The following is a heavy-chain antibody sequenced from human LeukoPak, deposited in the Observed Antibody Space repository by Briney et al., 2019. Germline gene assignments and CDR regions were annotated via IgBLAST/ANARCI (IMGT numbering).Heavy chain of an antibody. CDR1: GFTFSSYG. CDR3: ARGPYCTSPNCYNPAGY. J-gene: IGHJ4*02. V-gene: IGHV3-30*03. D-gene: IGHD2-2*02. Sequence: PGGSLRLSCAASGFTFSSYGMHWVRQAPGKGLEWVAVISYDGSNKYYADSVKGRFTISRDNSKNTLYLQMDSLRAEDTAVYSCARGPYCTSPNCYNPAGYWGQGTLVTVSS. CDR2: ISYDGSNK.